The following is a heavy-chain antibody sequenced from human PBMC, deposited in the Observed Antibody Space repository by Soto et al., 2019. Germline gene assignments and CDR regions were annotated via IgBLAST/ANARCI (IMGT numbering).Heavy chain of an antibody. D-gene: IGHD6-13*01. V-gene: IGHV3-23*01. CDR3: ARRGPGTDFDY. J-gene: IGHJ4*02. Sequence: EVQLLDSGGGLVQPGGSLRLSCAASGFTFSSYAMNWVRQAPGKGLEWVSVSSGSGDSTYYADSVKGRFTISRDNSKNTLYLQMNSLRTEDTAVYYCARRGPGTDFDYWGQGTLVTVSS. CDR2: SSGSGDST. CDR1: GFTFSSYA.